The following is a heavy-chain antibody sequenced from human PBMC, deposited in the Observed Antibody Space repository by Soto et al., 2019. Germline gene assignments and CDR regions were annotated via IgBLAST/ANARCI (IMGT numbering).Heavy chain of an antibody. CDR1: GFICSSYD. Sequence: GGSLRLSCAVSGFICSSYDMSWVRQAPGKGLEWVSTILVGGSTHYEDSVKGRFTISRDTSKNTVYLQMNSLTAGDTAVYYWAKATATGGGAFEIYGRGTLVTVAS. D-gene: IGHD2-8*02. J-gene: IGHJ3*02. CDR3: AKATATGGGAFEI. CDR2: ILVGGST. V-gene: IGHV3-23*01.